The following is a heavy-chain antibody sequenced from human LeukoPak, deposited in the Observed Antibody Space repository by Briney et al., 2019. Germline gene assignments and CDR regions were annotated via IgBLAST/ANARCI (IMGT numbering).Heavy chain of an antibody. CDR2: ISAYNGNT. CDR1: GYTFTSYG. J-gene: IGHJ4*02. D-gene: IGHD3-22*01. CDR3: ARSSYYYDSSGYLYFDY. V-gene: IGHV1-18*01. Sequence: ASVKVSCKASGYTFTSYGISWVRQAPGQGLEWMGWISAYNGNTNYAQKLQGRVTMTTDTSTSTAYMELRRLRSDDTAVYYCARSSYYYDSSGYLYFDYWGQGTRVTVSS.